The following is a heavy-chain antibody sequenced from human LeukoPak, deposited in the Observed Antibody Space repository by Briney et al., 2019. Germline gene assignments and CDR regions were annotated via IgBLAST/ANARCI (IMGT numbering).Heavy chain of an antibody. CDR2: ISSSSSTT. J-gene: IGHJ3*02. CDR1: GFTFSSYS. CDR3: ARGSTMGATDAFDI. D-gene: IGHD1-26*01. V-gene: IGHV3-48*01. Sequence: GGSLRLSCAASGFTFSSYSMNWVRQAPGKGLEWVSYISSSSSTTYYADSVKGRFTISRDNAKNSLYLQMSSLRAEDTAVYYCARGSTMGATDAFDIWGQGTMVTVSS.